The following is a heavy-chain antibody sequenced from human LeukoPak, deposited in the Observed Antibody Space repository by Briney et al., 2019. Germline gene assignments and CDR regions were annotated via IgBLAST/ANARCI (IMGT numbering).Heavy chain of an antibody. CDR2: IRYDGSNK. D-gene: IGHD2-2*01. CDR1: GFTFSSYG. CDR3: AKGADCSSTSCPADY. V-gene: IGHV3-30*02. Sequence: GGSLRLSCAASGFTFSSYGMHWVRQAPGKGLEWVAFIRYDGSNKYYADSVKGRFTISRDNSKNTLYLQMNSLRAEDTAVYYCAKGADCSSTSCPADYWGQGTLVTVSS. J-gene: IGHJ4*02.